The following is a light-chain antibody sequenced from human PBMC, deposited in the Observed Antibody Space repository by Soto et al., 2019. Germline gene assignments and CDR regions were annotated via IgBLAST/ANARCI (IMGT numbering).Light chain of an antibody. CDR2: GEY. V-gene: IGKV3-15*01. CDR3: QQYNNWPPT. Sequence: EIVTRESPATLSVSPGERVTVSGMASHSVSSDLAWYQQKHGQANRLLIYGEYTRAIGITARFSGSGSGTEFTLTISSLQSEDFAVYYCQQYNNWPPTSGQGTRVEIK. J-gene: IGKJ5*01. CDR1: HSVSSD.